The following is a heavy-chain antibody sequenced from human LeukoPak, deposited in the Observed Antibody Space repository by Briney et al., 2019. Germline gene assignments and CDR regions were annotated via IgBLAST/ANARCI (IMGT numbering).Heavy chain of an antibody. Sequence: PGRSLRLSCAASGFTFSSYGMHWVRQAPGKGLEWVAVISYDGSNKYYADSVKGRFTISRDNSKNTLYLQMNSLRAEDTAVYYCAKAQTVTTIDYWGQGTLVTVSS. CDR2: ISYDGSNK. J-gene: IGHJ4*02. CDR3: AKAQTVTTIDY. CDR1: GFTFSSYG. D-gene: IGHD4-11*01. V-gene: IGHV3-30*18.